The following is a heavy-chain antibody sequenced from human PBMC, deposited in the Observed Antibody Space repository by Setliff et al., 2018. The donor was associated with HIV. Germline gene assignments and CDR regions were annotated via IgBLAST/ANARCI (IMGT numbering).Heavy chain of an antibody. CDR3: ARAPNSPYYSNFWYADH. CDR1: GYSFNTYW. D-gene: IGHD3-22*01. J-gene: IGHJ5*02. V-gene: IGHV5-51*01. Sequence: GESLKISCKTSGYSFNTYWIGWVRQMPGKGLEWMAIFYPGDSDTRYSPSFQSQVTVSADKSIGTAYLQWDSLKASDTALYFCARAPNSPYYSNFWYADHWGQGTRVTVSS. CDR2: FYPGDSDT.